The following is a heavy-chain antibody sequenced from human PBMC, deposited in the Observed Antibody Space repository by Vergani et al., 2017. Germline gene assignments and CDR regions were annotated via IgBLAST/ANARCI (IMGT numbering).Heavy chain of an antibody. CDR3: ARGHYYDSSGYYFDI. Sequence: EVQLVESGGGLVQPGGSLRLSCAASGFTFSSYDMHWVRQATGKGLEWVSAIGTAGDTYYPGSVKGRFTISRENAKNSLYLQMNSVSAADTAVYYCARGHYYDSSGYYFDIWGQGTMVTVSS. CDR1: GFTFSSYD. D-gene: IGHD3-22*01. V-gene: IGHV3-13*01. J-gene: IGHJ3*02. CDR2: IGTAGDT.